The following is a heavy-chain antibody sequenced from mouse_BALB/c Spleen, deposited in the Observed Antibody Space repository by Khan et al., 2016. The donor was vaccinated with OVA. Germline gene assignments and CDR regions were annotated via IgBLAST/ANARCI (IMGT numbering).Heavy chain of an antibody. Sequence: QVQLKESGAELAKPGASVKMSCKASGYTFTNYWMHWVKQRPGQGLEWIGYINPSTDYTEYNQKFKDKATLTADQSSSTAYMQLSSLTSEDSAVYYCVNHGSSSAWFTYWGQGTLVTVSA. CDR3: VNHGSSSAWFTY. J-gene: IGHJ3*01. CDR1: GYTFTNYW. CDR2: INPSTDYT. V-gene: IGHV1-7*01. D-gene: IGHD1-1*01.